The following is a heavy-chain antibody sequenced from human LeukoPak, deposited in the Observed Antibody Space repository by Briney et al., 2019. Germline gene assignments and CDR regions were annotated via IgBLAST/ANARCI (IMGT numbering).Heavy chain of an antibody. V-gene: IGHV3-23*01. CDR3: ARRANGTWGYFDY. D-gene: IGHD2-8*01. CDR1: TFAFSSNA. J-gene: IGHJ4*02. CDR2: ITASGGET. Sequence: GGSLRLSCAASTFAFSSNALNWVSQAPGKKPEWVSTITASGGETYYAESVKGPFTIYRDNPTNTLYLQMNSLRAEDTAVYYCARRANGTWGYFDYWGQGTLVTVSS.